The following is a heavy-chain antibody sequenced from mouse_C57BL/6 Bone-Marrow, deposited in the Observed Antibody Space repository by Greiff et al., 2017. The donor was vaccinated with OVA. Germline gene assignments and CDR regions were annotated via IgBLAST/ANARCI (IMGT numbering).Heavy chain of an antibody. J-gene: IGHJ4*01. CDR3: ASTTVVAKVMMDF. CDR2: INPSSGYT. Sequence: SGAELAKPGASVKLSCKASGYTFTSYWMHWVKQRPGQGLEWIGYINPSSGYTKYNQKFKDKATLTADKYSSTAYMQLSSLTYADSSVYYCASTTVVAKVMMDFWGPGTSVPVSS. CDR1: GYTFTSYW. D-gene: IGHD1-1*01. V-gene: IGHV1-7*01.